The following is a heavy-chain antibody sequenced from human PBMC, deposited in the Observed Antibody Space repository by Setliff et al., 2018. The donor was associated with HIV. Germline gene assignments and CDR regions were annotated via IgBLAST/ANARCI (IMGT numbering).Heavy chain of an antibody. D-gene: IGHD2-2*01. CDR3: ARDGGSTSWNFLYYYGMDV. Sequence: GGSLRLSCAASGFTFSSYAMSWVRQAPGKGLEWVSAISDSGGSPYYADSVKGRFTISRDNSKNTLYLQMNSLRAEDTAIYYCARDGGSTSWNFLYYYGMDVWGQGTTVTVSS. CDR1: GFTFSSYA. J-gene: IGHJ6*02. V-gene: IGHV3-23*01. CDR2: ISDSGGSP.